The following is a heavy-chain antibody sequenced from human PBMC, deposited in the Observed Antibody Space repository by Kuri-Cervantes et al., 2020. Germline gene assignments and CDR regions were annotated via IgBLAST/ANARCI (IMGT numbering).Heavy chain of an antibody. CDR2: IYYSGST. CDR3: ARRSARGYCSGGSCYSPPRYFGY. D-gene: IGHD2-15*01. Sequence: SETLSLTCTVSGGSISSGDYYWSWIRQPPGKGLEWIGYIYYSGSTYYNPSLKSRVTISVDTSKNQFSLKLSSVTAADTAVYYCARRSARGYCSGGSCYSPPRYFGYWGQGTLVTVSS. CDR1: GGSISSGDYY. J-gene: IGHJ4*02. V-gene: IGHV4-30-4*01.